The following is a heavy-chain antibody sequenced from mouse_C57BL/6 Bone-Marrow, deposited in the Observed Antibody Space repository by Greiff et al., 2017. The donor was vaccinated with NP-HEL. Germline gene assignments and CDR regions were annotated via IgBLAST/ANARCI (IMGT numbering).Heavy chain of an antibody. Sequence: VKLVESGPGLVAPSQSLSITCTVSGFSLTSYGVDWVRQSPGKGLEWLGVIWGVGSTNYNSALKSRLSISKDKSKSQVFLKMNSLQTDDTAMYYCASEMTGTGVDYWGQGTTLTVSS. V-gene: IGHV2-6*01. CDR1: GFSLTSYG. D-gene: IGHD4-1*01. J-gene: IGHJ2*01. CDR3: ASEMTGTGVDY. CDR2: IWGVGST.